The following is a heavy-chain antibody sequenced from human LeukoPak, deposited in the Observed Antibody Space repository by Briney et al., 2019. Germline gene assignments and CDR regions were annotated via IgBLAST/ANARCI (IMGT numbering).Heavy chain of an antibody. Sequence: GGSLRLSCAASGFTFNNYAMSWVRQAPGKGLEWVSGVSGSGDRTYYADSVKGRFTISRDNAKNSLYLQMNSLRAEDTAVYYCARDPTQWLRYGHFDYWGQGTLVTVSS. V-gene: IGHV3-23*01. CDR1: GFTFNNYA. CDR3: ARDPTQWLRYGHFDY. D-gene: IGHD5-12*01. J-gene: IGHJ4*02. CDR2: VSGSGDRT.